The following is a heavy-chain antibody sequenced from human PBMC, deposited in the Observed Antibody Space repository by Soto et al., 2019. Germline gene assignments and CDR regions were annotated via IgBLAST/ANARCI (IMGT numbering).Heavy chain of an antibody. Sequence: PGGSLRLSCAGSGFTFSDYYITWIRRAPGKGLEWVSYINTLSSAIYYADSVKGRFTISRDNAKNSVYLQMDSLRAEDTAVYYCARRLQWQLRPLDSWGRGTLVTVYS. V-gene: IGHV3-11*01. CDR1: GFTFSDYY. CDR3: ARRLQWQLRPLDS. J-gene: IGHJ4*02. CDR2: INTLSSAI. D-gene: IGHD6-19*01.